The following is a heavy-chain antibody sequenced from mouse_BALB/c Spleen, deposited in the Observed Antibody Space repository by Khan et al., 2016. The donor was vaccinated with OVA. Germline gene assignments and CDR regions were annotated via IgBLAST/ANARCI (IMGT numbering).Heavy chain of an antibody. V-gene: IGHV1-4*01. CDR3: SRVGPYPGNYGAWFAY. Sequence: QVQLKQSGAELARPGASVKMSCKASGYTFTSYTIHWVKQRPGQGLEWIGYINPSNIYTNYNQKFRDKATLTADKSSRTAYIQRSSLTSEDSAFYYCSRVGPYPGNYGAWFAYWGQGTLVTVSA. CDR1: GYTFTSYT. J-gene: IGHJ3*01. D-gene: IGHD2-1*01. CDR2: INPSNIYT.